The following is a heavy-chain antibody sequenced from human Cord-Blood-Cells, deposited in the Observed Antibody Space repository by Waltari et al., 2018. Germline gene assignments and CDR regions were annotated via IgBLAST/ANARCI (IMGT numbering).Heavy chain of an antibody. CDR1: GGSISSSSYY. CDR3: ARQGVRDSSSSEDHAFDI. D-gene: IGHD6-6*01. V-gene: IGHV4-39*01. J-gene: IGHJ3*02. Sequence: QLQLQESCPGLVKPSETLSLTCTVSGGSISSSSYYWGWIRQPPGKGLEWIGSTYYSGSTYYNPSLKSRVTISVDTSKNQFSLKLSSVTAADTAVYYCARQGVRDSSSSEDHAFDIWGQGTMVTVSS. CDR2: TYYSGST.